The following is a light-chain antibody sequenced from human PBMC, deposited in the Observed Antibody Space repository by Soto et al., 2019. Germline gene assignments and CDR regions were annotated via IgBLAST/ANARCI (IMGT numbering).Light chain of an antibody. V-gene: IGKV1-39*01. Sequence: DIQMTQSPSSLSASVGDRVTITCRASQNINRYLNWYQQKPGKAPKVLFLVASSLESGVPSRFSGSGSGTDFTLTISSLQPEDFATYYCQQSYSSRLTFGGGTKVEIK. CDR2: VAS. CDR1: QNINRY. J-gene: IGKJ4*01. CDR3: QQSYSSRLT.